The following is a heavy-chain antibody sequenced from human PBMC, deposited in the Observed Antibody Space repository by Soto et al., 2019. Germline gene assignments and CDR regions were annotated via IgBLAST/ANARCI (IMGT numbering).Heavy chain of an antibody. D-gene: IGHD2-2*01. CDR2: IYPGDSDT. CDR1: GYSFTGYW. Sequence: GAEVKKPGESLKISCKGSGYSFTGYWIGWVRQMPGKGLEWMGIIYPGDSDTRYSPSFQGQVTISADKSISTAYLQWSSLKASDTAMYYCARLVYCSSTRCFKPFYYCGRGTLVTLSS. V-gene: IGHV5-51*03. J-gene: IGHJ4*02. CDR3: ARLVYCSSTRCFKPFYY.